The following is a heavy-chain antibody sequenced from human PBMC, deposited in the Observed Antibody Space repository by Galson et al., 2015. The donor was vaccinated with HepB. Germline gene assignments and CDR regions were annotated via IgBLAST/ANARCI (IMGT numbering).Heavy chain of an antibody. D-gene: IGHD3-9*01. V-gene: IGHV3-49*04. CDR2: IRSKAYGGTT. Sequence: SLRLSCAASGFTFGDYAMSWVRQAPGKGLEWVGFIRSKAYGGTTEYAASVKGRFTISRDDSKSIAYLQMNSLKTEDTAVYYCTRDREYYDILTGSYYYYGMDVWGQGTTVTVSS. J-gene: IGHJ6*02. CDR3: TRDREYYDILTGSYYYYGMDV. CDR1: GFTFGDYA.